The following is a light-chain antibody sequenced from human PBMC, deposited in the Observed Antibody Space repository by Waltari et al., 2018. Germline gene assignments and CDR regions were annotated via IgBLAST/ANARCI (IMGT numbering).Light chain of an antibody. V-gene: IGKV1D-12*01. CDR3: QQASRLPIT. CDR1: QGIKSW. Sequence: IQMTQSPTSVSASVGDRGTITCRARQGIKSWLVWYQQKPGHAPKFLISAASSLEGGVPSRFSASGSGTDFTLTISSLQPEDFATYYCQQASRLPITFGQGTRLEIK. CDR2: AAS. J-gene: IGKJ5*01.